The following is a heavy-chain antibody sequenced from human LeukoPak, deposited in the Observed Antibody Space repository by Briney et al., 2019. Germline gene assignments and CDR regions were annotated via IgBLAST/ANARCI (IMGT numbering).Heavy chain of an antibody. V-gene: IGHV4-31*03. CDR2: IYYSGST. CDR3: ARRSEYHWFDP. D-gene: IGHD2-2*01. CDR1: GGSISSGGYY. Sequence: SQTLSLTCTVSGGSISSGGYYWSWIRQHPGKGLEWIEYIYYSGSTYYNPSLKSRVTISVDTSRNQFSLRLSSVTAADTAVYYCARRSEYHWFDPWGQGTLVTVSS. J-gene: IGHJ5*02.